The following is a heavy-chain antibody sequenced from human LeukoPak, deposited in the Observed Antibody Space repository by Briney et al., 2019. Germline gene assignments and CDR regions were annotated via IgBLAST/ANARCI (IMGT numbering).Heavy chain of an antibody. D-gene: IGHD6-19*01. J-gene: IGHJ6*02. CDR3: AKSLAVAGPYYSYGMDV. CDR2: ISWHSGSI. Sequence: SGRSLRLSCAASGFTFDDYAMHWVRQAPGKGLEWVSGISWHSGSIGYADSVKGRFTISRDNAKNSLYLQMNSLRAEDTALYYCAKSLAVAGPYYSYGMDVWGQGTTVTVSS. V-gene: IGHV3-9*01. CDR1: GFTFDDYA.